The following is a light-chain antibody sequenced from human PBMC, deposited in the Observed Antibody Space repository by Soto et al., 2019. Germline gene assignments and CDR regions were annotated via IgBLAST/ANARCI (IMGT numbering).Light chain of an antibody. CDR2: EVD. V-gene: IGLV2-23*02. Sequence: QSALTQPASLSGSPGQSITISCAGTTSDVAYYDLVSWYQQHPGRAPKLLIYEVDKRPSGISVRFSGSKSGATASLTISGLLPEDEAVYFCCTYAGHVPKFGGGTK. CDR1: TSDVAYYDL. CDR3: CTYAGHVPK. J-gene: IGLJ2*01.